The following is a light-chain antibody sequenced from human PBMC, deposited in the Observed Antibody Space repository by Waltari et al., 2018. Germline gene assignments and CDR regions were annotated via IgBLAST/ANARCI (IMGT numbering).Light chain of an antibody. V-gene: IGKV3-11*01. Sequence: EVVLTQSPATLSSSPGGRATISCRARQSIGNSLAWYQQKPDQAHRLLIHDASNRATGIPGRFSGSGSGTDFTLTITSLGPQDFAVYSCQQQSSQPPIFTFGPGTKVDF. CDR1: QSIGNS. CDR2: DAS. CDR3: QQQSSQPPIFT. J-gene: IGKJ3*01.